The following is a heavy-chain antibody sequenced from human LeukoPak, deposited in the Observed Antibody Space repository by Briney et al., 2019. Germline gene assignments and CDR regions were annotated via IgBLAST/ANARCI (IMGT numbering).Heavy chain of an antibody. V-gene: IGHV3-48*03. D-gene: IGHD5-24*01. Sequence: GGSLRLSCAASGFTFSSYEMNWVRQAPGKGLEWVSYISSSGSTIYYADSVKGRFTISRDNAKNSLYLQMNSLRAEDTAVYYCARDRVWRLQDDYWGQGTLVTVSS. CDR2: ISSSGSTI. J-gene: IGHJ4*02. CDR3: ARDRVWRLQDDY. CDR1: GFTFSSYE.